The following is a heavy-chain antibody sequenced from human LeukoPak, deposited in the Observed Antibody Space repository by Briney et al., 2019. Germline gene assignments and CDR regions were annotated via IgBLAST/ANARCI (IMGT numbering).Heavy chain of an antibody. J-gene: IGHJ6*04. CDR3: AELGITMIGGV. Sequence: GGSLRLSCAASGFTFFTYSMNWVRQAPGKGLEWVSYISSSGSTIYYADSVKGRFTISRDNAKNSLYLQMNSLRAEDTAVYYCAELGITMIGGVWGKGTTVTISS. CDR1: GFTFFTYS. D-gene: IGHD3-10*02. CDR2: ISSSGSTI. V-gene: IGHV3-48*04.